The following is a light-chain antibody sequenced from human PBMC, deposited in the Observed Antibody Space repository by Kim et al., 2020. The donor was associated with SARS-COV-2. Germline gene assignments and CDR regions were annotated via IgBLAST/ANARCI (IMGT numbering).Light chain of an antibody. V-gene: IGLV2-23*02. J-gene: IGLJ1*01. CDR1: ETDVGNYNL. Sequence: QSITSSCIGTETDVGNYNLVSWYQQVPGKAPKLIIYQVSKRPSGVSTRFSGAKSGNTASLRISGLQADDEADYYCCSYAGSITFNVFGTGTQLTVL. CDR3: CSYAGSITFNV. CDR2: QVS.